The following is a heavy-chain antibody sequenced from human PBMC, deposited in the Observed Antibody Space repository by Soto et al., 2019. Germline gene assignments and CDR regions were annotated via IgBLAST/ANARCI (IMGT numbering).Heavy chain of an antibody. D-gene: IGHD3-22*01. CDR3: ARGERYYYDSSGYFGFDY. CDR1: RYTFTNYA. V-gene: IGHV1-3*01. Sequence: QVQLVQSGAEVKKPGASVKVSCKASRYTFTNYAMHWVRQAPGQRLEWMGWINAGNGNTKYSQKFQGRVTFTRDTCATTAYMELNNVRSEDTAVYYCARGERYYYDSSGYFGFDYWGPGTLVTVS. CDR2: INAGNGNT. J-gene: IGHJ4*02.